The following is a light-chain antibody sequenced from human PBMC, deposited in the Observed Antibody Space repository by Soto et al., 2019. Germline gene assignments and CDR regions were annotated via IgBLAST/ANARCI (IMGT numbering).Light chain of an antibody. V-gene: IGLV1-47*02. CDR3: AAWDDSLSGLYV. Sequence: QSVLTQPPSASGTPGQRVTISCSGSSSNIGSNYVYWYQQLPGTAPKLLIYSNNQRPSGVPDRFSCSKSGTSASLAISGLRSEDEADYYCAAWDDSLSGLYVFGTGTKVTVL. CDR1: SSNIGSNY. J-gene: IGLJ1*01. CDR2: SNN.